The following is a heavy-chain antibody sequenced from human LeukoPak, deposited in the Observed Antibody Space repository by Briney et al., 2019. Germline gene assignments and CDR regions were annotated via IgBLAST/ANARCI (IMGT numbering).Heavy chain of an antibody. Sequence: GASVKVSCKASGYTFTSYGISWVRQAPGQGLEWMGWINPNSGSANYAQKFQGRVTMTRDTSISTAYMELSRLRSDDTAVYYCARGSSRGIVVGENDAFDIWGQGTMVTVSS. V-gene: IGHV1-2*02. CDR2: INPNSGSA. CDR3: ARGSSRGIVVGENDAFDI. D-gene: IGHD3-22*01. CDR1: GYTFTSYG. J-gene: IGHJ3*02.